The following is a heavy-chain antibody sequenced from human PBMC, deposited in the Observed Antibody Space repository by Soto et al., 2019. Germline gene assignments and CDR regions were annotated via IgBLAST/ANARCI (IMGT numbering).Heavy chain of an antibody. CDR3: ARDVGGYNAMFDY. D-gene: IGHD3-22*01. CDR1: GFTFNNYA. Sequence: EVQLSESGGGLVQPGGSLRLSCAASGFTFNNYAMAWVRQTPGEGLQCVSTIRADGSGTHYADSVTGRFSISRDNSKGTLYLQMDTLSADDTALYYCARDVGGYNAMFDYWGQGTVVTVSS. J-gene: IGHJ4*02. V-gene: IGHV3-23*01. CDR2: IRADGSGT.